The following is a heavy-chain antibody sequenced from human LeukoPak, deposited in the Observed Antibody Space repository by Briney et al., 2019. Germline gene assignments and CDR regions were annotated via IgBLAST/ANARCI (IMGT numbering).Heavy chain of an antibody. CDR1: GYTLTDSY. V-gene: IGHV1-2*02. CDR2: IDPNSGGT. CDR3: ARGRGTTMVRGVITNYFDV. D-gene: IGHD3-10*01. Sequence: ASVKVSCKASGYTLTDSYIHWVRQAPGQGLEWMGWIDPNSGGTNYAQKFQDSVTMTRDTSVNTAFMELSRLKSDDTAIYYCARGRGTTMVRGVITNYFDVWGRGSLVTVSS. J-gene: IGHJ2*01.